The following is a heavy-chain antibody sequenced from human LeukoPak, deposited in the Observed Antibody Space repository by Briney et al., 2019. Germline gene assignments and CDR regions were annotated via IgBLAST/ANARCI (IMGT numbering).Heavy chain of an antibody. CDR2: IDSAGDT. V-gene: IGHV3-13*01. J-gene: IGHJ4*02. CDR3: ARIGGEGREYYFDY. D-gene: IGHD3-10*01. Sequence: GGSLRLSCAVSGFTFSSYDMHWVRQATGKVLEWVSAIDSAGDTYYPGSVKGRFTISRENAKNSLYLQMNSLRAGDTAVYYCARIGGEGREYYFDYWGQGTLVTVSS. CDR1: GFTFSSYD.